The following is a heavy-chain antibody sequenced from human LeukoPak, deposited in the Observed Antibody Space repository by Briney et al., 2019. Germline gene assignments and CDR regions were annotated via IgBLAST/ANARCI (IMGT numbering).Heavy chain of an antibody. D-gene: IGHD2-8*01. CDR2: ISSSSSYI. Sequence: PGGSLRLSCAASGFTFSSYSMNWVRQAPGKGLEWVSSISSSSSYIYYADSVKGRFTISRDNAKNSLYLQMNSLRAEDTAVYYCARQLGYCTNGVCYARHIRDGGIDYWGQGTLVTVSS. CDR1: GFTFSSYS. V-gene: IGHV3-21*01. CDR3: ARQLGYCTNGVCYARHIRDGGIDY. J-gene: IGHJ4*02.